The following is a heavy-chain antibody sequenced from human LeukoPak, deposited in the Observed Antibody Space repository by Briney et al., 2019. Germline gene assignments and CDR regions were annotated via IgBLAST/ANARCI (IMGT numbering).Heavy chain of an antibody. D-gene: IGHD2-2*03. J-gene: IGHJ3*02. CDR2: ISAYNGNT. V-gene: IGHV1-18*01. CDR3: ARDWVDIVVVPAAMGGEAFDI. CDR1: GYTFTSYG. Sequence: ASVKVSCKASGYTFTSYGISWVRQAPGQGLEWMGWISAYNGNTNYAQKLQGRVTMTTDTSTSTAYMELRSLRSDDTAVYYCARDWVDIVVVPAAMGGEAFDIWGQGTMVTVS.